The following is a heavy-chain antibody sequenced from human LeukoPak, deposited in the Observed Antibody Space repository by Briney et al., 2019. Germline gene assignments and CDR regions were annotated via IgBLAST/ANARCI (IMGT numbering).Heavy chain of an antibody. CDR2: IWYDGSNK. D-gene: IGHD1-7*01. V-gene: IGHV3-33*06. J-gene: IGHJ3*02. CDR3: AKDLPELLGAFDI. Sequence: AGGSLRLSCAASGFTFSSYGMHWVRQAPGKGLEWVAVIWYDGSNKYYADSVKGRFTISRDNSKNTLYPQMNSLRAEDTAVYYCAKDLPELLGAFDIWGQGTMVTVSS. CDR1: GFTFSSYG.